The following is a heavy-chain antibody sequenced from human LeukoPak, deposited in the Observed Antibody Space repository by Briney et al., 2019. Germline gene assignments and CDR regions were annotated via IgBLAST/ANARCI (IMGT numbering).Heavy chain of an antibody. Sequence: PGGSLRLSCAASGFTFSSYAMSWVRQAPGKGLEWVSAISGSGGSTYYADSVKGRFTISRDNSKNSLYLQMNSLRAEDTAVYYCARDRSTVVNPTGGLDIWGQGTMVTVSS. V-gene: IGHV3-23*01. D-gene: IGHD4-23*01. J-gene: IGHJ3*02. CDR1: GFTFSSYA. CDR3: ARDRSTVVNPTGGLDI. CDR2: ISGSGGST.